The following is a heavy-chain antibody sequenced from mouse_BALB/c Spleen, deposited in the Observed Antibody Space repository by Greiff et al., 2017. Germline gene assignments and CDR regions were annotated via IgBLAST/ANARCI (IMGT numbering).Heavy chain of an antibody. V-gene: IGHV1-54*01. CDR1: GYAFTNYL. J-gene: IGHJ3*01. Sequence: VQLQQSGAELVRPGTSVKVSCKASGYAFTNYLIEWVKQRPGQGLEWIGVINPGSGGTNYNEKFKGKATLTADKSSSTAYMQLSSLTSEDSAVYYCARPRYYGSSGFAYWGQGTLVTVSA. CDR3: ARPRYYGSSGFAY. D-gene: IGHD1-1*01. CDR2: INPGSGGT.